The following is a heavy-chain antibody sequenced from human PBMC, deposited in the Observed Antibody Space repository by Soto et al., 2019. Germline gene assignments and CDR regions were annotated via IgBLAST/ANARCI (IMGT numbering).Heavy chain of an antibody. CDR2: IYWDDDK. CDR3: AHRIGRYDLWSGYYAP. V-gene: IGHV2-5*02. CDR1: GFSLSTSGVG. D-gene: IGHD3-3*01. J-gene: IGHJ5*02. Sequence: QITLKESGPTLVKPTQPLTLTCTFSGFSLSTSGVGVGWIRQPPGKALEWLALIYWDDDKRYSPSLKSRLTITKDTSKNQVVLTMTNMDPVDTATYYCAHRIGRYDLWSGYYAPWGQGTLVTVSS.